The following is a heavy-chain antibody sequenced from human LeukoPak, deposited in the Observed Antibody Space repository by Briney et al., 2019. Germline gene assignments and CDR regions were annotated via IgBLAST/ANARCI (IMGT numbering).Heavy chain of an antibody. Sequence: GGSLRLSCAASGFTLNNYAMNWVRQAPGKGLEWVAVIWYDGSNKYYADSVKGRFTISRDNSKNTLYLQMNSLRAEDTAVYYCARATGSGYYQTSLDYWGQGTLVTVSS. CDR1: GFTLNNYA. CDR2: IWYDGSNK. CDR3: ARATGSGYYQTSLDY. D-gene: IGHD3-3*01. V-gene: IGHV3-33*08. J-gene: IGHJ4*02.